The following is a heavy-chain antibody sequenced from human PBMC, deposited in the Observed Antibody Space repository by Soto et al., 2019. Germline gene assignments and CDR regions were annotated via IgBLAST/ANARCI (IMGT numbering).Heavy chain of an antibody. CDR1: GGSISSGGYY. V-gene: IGHV4-61*02. D-gene: IGHD1-20*01. Sequence: SETLSLTCTVSGGSISSGGYYWSWIRRPAGKGLEWIGRIDASGNTNYNPSLKSRVTMSADTSKKQFSLKLTSVTAADTAVYYCARYSNNWFQTEGMDVWGQGTTVTVSS. J-gene: IGHJ6*02. CDR3: ARYSNNWFQTEGMDV. CDR2: IDASGNT.